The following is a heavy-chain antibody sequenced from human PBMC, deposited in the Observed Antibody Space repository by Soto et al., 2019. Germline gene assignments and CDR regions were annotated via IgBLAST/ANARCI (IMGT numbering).Heavy chain of an antibody. CDR2: IFSNDEK. J-gene: IGHJ5*02. Sequence: QVTLKESGPVRVKPTETLTLTCTVSGFSLSNARMGVSWIRQPPGKALEWLAHIFSNDEKSYSTSLKSRLTISKDPSKSHVVLTMTNMDPVDTATYYCAREGGQQWLVSGFDPWGQGTLVTVSS. V-gene: IGHV2-26*01. CDR3: AREGGQQWLVSGFDP. CDR1: GFSLSNARMG. D-gene: IGHD6-19*01.